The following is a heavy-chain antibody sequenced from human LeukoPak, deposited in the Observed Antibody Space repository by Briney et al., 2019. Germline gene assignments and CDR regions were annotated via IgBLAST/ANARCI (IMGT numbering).Heavy chain of an antibody. CDR2: IYHSGST. V-gene: IGHV4-38-2*02. CDR3: ARVSVQVPRYYYYYMDV. Sequence: SETLSLTCTVSGYSISSGYYWGWIRQPPGKGLEWIGSIYHSGSTYYNPSLKSRVTISVDTSKNQFSLKLSSVTAADTAVYYCARVSVQVPRYYYYYMDVWGKGTTVTVSS. J-gene: IGHJ6*03. CDR1: GYSISSGYY.